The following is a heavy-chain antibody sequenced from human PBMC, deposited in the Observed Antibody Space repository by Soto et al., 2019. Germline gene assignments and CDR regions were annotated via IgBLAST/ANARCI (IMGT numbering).Heavy chain of an antibody. CDR3: ARAPIYTAMVIDYGMDV. D-gene: IGHD5-18*01. CDR1: GGTFSSYA. J-gene: IGHJ6*02. Sequence: SVKVSCKASGGTFSSYAISWVRQAPGQGLEWMGGVIPIFGTANYAQKFQGRVTITADESTSTAYMELSSLRSEDTAVYYCARAPIYTAMVIDYGMDVWGQGTTVTVSS. CDR2: VIPIFGTA. V-gene: IGHV1-69*13.